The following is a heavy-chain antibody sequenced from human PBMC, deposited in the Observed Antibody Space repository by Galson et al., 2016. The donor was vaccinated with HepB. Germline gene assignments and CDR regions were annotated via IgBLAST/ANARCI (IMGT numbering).Heavy chain of an antibody. CDR3: ARDRQWLVTFDY. CDR1: EFSFSSYA. Sequence: SLRLSCAASEFSFSSYAMHWVRQAPGKGLEWVAVISDDGTNKFYGDAVKGRFTISRDNSRNTLYLQMNRVRPEDTGVYYCARDRQWLVTFDYWGLGTLVTVS. V-gene: IGHV3-30*03. J-gene: IGHJ4*02. CDR2: ISDDGTNK. D-gene: IGHD6-19*01.